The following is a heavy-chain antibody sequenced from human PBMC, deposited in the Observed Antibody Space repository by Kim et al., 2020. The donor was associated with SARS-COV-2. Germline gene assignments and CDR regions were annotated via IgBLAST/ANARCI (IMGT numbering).Heavy chain of an antibody. CDR3: ARTVPPPPPPYSGYEYYFDY. Sequence: GGSLRLSCAASGFTFSSYAMHWVRQAPGKGLEWEAVISYDGSNKYYADSVKGRFTISRDNSKNTLYLQMNSLRAEDTAVYYCARTVPPPPPPYSGYEYYFDYWGQGTLVTVSS. CDR2: ISYDGSNK. D-gene: IGHD5-12*01. V-gene: IGHV3-30*04. CDR1: GFTFSSYA. J-gene: IGHJ4*02.